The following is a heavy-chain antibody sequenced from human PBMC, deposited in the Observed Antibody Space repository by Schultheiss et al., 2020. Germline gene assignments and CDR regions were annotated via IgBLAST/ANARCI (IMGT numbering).Heavy chain of an antibody. CDR3: AREVLVGRQPRFDP. Sequence: SQTLSLTCTVSGGSISSPSYYWGWIRQPPGKGLEWIGEINHSGSTNYNPSLESRVTMSVDTSKNQFSLKLSSVTAADTAVYYCAREVLVGRQPRFDPWGQGNLVTVSS. CDR1: GGSISSPSYY. CDR2: INHSGST. J-gene: IGHJ5*02. V-gene: IGHV4-39*07. D-gene: IGHD2-8*02.